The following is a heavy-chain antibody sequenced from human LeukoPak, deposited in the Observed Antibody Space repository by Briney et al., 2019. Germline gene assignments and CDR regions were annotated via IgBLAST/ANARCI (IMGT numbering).Heavy chain of an antibody. D-gene: IGHD1-14*01. CDR3: ARPDGRGTQGVLDY. CDR2: IWYDGSNK. CDR1: GFTFSSYS. J-gene: IGHJ4*02. Sequence: GGSLRLSCAASGFTFSSYSMHWVRQAPGKGLEWVAVIWYDGSNKYYADSVKGRFTISRDNSKNTLYLQMNSLRAEDTAVYYCARPDGRGTQGVLDYWGQGTLVTVSS. V-gene: IGHV3-33*01.